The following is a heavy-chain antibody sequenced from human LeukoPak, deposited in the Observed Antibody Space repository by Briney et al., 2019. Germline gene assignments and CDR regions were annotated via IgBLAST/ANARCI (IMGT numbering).Heavy chain of an antibody. V-gene: IGHV3-74*01. D-gene: IGHD6-13*01. CDR1: GFTLRSYW. CDR3: ARSLAAAGTAVYYGMDV. CDR2: INSDGSGT. Sequence: GGSLRLSCAASGFTLRSYWMRWVRQGPGKGLVWVSRINSDGSGTNYADSVKGRFTISRDNAKNTLYLQMNSLRAEDTAVYYCARSLAAAGTAVYYGMDVWGQGTTVTVSS. J-gene: IGHJ6*02.